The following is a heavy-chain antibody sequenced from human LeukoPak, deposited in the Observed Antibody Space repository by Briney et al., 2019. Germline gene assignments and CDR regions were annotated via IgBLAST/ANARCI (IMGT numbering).Heavy chain of an antibody. D-gene: IGHD3-22*01. CDR3: ARDFAVSSSGYYSYYFDY. CDR2: IYSGGST. Sequence: GGSLRLSCAASGFTVSSNYMSWVRQAPGKGLEWVSVIYSGGSTYYADSVKGRFTISRDNSKNTLYLQMNSLRAEDTAVYYCARDFAVSSSGYYSYYFDYWGQGTLVTVSS. J-gene: IGHJ4*02. CDR1: GFTVSSNY. V-gene: IGHV3-66*01.